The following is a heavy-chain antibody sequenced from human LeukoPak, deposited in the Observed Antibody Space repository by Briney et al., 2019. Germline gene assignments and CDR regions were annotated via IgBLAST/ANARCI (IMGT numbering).Heavy chain of an antibody. CDR1: GFTFGDYA. V-gene: IGHV3-49*04. CDR3: TRSGYCSSTSCLYFDY. J-gene: IGHJ4*02. Sequence: PGGSLRLSCTASGFTFGDYAMSWVRQAPGKGLEWVGFIRSKAYGGTTEYAASVKGRFTISRDDSKSIAYLQMNSLKTEDTAVYYCTRSGYCSSTSCLYFDYWGQGTLVTVSS. D-gene: IGHD2-2*01. CDR2: IRSKAYGGTT.